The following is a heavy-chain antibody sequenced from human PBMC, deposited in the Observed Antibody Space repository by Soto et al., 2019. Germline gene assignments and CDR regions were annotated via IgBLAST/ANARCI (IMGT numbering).Heavy chain of an antibody. CDR2: IYYSGST. CDR1: GGSISSGDYY. V-gene: IGHV4-30-4*01. Sequence: SETLSLTCTVSGGSISSGDYYWRWIRQPPGKGLEWIGYIYYSGSTYYNPSLKSRVTISVDTSKNQFSLKLSSVTAADTAVYYCAMISRCSGGSCYPNYWYFDLWGRGTLVTVYS. CDR3: AMISRCSGGSCYPNYWYFDL. J-gene: IGHJ2*01. D-gene: IGHD2-15*01.